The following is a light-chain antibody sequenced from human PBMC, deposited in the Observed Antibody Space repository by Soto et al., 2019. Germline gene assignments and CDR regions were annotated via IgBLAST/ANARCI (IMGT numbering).Light chain of an antibody. CDR3: KQYGSSGT. Sequence: EIVLTQSPGTLSLSPGDRATLSCRASQSVSSSYLAWYQQQPGQAPRLLIYAASNRATGIQDRFSGSGSGTDFTLTISRLEPEDFAVYYCKQYGSSGTCGQGTKVDIK. CDR2: AAS. V-gene: IGKV3-20*01. J-gene: IGKJ1*01. CDR1: QSVSSSY.